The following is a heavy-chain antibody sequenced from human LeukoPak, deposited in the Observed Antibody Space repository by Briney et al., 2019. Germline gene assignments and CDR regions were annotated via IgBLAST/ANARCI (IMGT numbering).Heavy chain of an antibody. D-gene: IGHD3-10*01. J-gene: IGHJ4*02. CDR1: GFTVSSNY. CDR3: ARVHSSWFGELLPYFDY. Sequence: GGSLRLSCAASGFTVSSNYMSWVRQAPGKGLEWVSVIYSGGSTYYADSVKGRFTISRDNSKNTLYLQMNSLRAEDTAVYYCARVHSSWFGELLPYFDYWGQGTLVTVSS. V-gene: IGHV3-53*01. CDR2: IYSGGST.